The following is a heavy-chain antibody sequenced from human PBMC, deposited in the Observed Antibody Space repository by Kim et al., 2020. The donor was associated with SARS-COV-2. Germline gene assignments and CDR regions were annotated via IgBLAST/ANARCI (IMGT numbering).Heavy chain of an antibody. V-gene: IGHV3-23*01. Sequence: TCYEDSVQGRFTISRDHAKNPLYLQLNSLGAEDTAVYYCAKGAAVGGIDYGGQGTLVTVSS. D-gene: IGHD2-15*01. CDR2: T. J-gene: IGHJ4*02. CDR3: AKGAAVGGIDY.